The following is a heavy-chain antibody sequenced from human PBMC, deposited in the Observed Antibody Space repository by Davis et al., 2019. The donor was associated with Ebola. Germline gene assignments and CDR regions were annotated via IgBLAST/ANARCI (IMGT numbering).Heavy chain of an antibody. CDR2: INHSGST. J-gene: IGHJ4*02. CDR3: ARLYCSGGSCYPGFDY. D-gene: IGHD2-15*01. Sequence: SETLSLTCAVYGGSFSGYYWSWIRQPPGKGLEWIGEINHSGSTNYSPSLKSRVTISVDTSKNQFSLKLSSVTAADTAVYYCARLYCSGGSCYPGFDYWGQGTLVTVSS. CDR1: GGSFSGYY. V-gene: IGHV4-34*01.